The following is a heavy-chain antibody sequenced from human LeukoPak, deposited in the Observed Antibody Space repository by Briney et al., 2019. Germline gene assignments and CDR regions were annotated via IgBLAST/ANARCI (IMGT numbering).Heavy chain of an antibody. CDR1: GFTFSSYS. Sequence: GGSLRLSCAASGFTFSSYSMNWVRQAPGKGLEWVSSISSSSSYIYYADSVKGRFTNSRDNAKNSLYLQMNSLRAEDTAVYYCARGPSNYFNWFDPWGQGTLVTVSS. V-gene: IGHV3-21*01. CDR3: ARGPSNYFNWFDP. D-gene: IGHD4-11*01. J-gene: IGHJ5*02. CDR2: ISSSSSYI.